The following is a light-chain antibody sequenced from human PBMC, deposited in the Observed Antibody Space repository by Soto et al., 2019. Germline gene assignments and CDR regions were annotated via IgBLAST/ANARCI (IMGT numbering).Light chain of an antibody. CDR2: EVS. CDR1: SSEVGGYNY. J-gene: IGLJ1*01. V-gene: IGLV2-14*01. CDR3: SSYTSSSTPFV. Sequence: QSALTQPASVSGTPGQSLTISCTGTSSEVGGYNYVSWYQQHPGKAPKLMIYEVSNRPSGVSNRFSGSKSGNTASLTISGLQAEDEADYYCSSYTSSSTPFVFGTGTKVTVL.